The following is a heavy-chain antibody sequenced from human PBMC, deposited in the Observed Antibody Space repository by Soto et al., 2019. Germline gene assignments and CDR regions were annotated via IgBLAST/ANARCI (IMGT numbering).Heavy chain of an antibody. J-gene: IGHJ3*02. D-gene: IGHD3-9*01. CDR1: GFTFSSYE. CDR2: ISSSGSTI. Sequence: GGSLRLSCAASGFTFSSYEMNWVRQAPGKGLEWVSYISSSGSTIYYADSVKGRFTISRDNAKNSLYLQMNSLRAEDTAVYYCARSEDYDILTGYYKNAFDIWGQGTMVTVSS. CDR3: ARSEDYDILTGYYKNAFDI. V-gene: IGHV3-48*03.